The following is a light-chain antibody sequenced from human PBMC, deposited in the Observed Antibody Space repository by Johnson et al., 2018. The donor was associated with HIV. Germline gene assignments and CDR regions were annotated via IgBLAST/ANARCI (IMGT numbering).Light chain of an antibody. CDR1: SSNIGNNY. CDR3: GTWDSSLSAYV. Sequence: QSALTQPPSVSAAPGQKVTISCSGSSSNIGNNYVSWYQQLPGTAPKLLIYDNNKRPSGIPDRFPGSKSGPSATLGTTGLQTGDEADYYCGTWDSSLSAYVFGTGTKVTVL. V-gene: IGLV1-51*01. J-gene: IGLJ1*01. CDR2: DNN.